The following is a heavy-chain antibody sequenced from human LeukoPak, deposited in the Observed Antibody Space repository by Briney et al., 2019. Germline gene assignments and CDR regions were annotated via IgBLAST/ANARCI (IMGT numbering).Heavy chain of an antibody. CDR1: GFTFSSCA. V-gene: IGHV3-23*01. CDR3: AKDPGHSSGYYPFDY. D-gene: IGHD3-22*01. J-gene: IGHJ4*02. CDR2: ISGSGGST. Sequence: GGSLTLSCAASGFTFSSCAMSWVREAPGKGLEWVSAISGSGGSTYYADSVKGRFTISRDNAKNTLYLQMNSLRAEDTAVYYCAKDPGHSSGYYPFDYWGQGTLVSVSS.